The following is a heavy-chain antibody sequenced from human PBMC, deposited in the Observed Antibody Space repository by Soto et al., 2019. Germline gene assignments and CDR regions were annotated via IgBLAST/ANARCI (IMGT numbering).Heavy chain of an antibody. CDR2: IIPIFGIA. CDR1: GGTVSRYS. Sequence: QVQLVQSGAEVKKPGSSVKVSCKASGGTVSRYSITWVRQAPGHGLEWIGRIIPIFGIASYAQKFQGRVTITADDSTSTAYMELSSLRSDDTAVYYCAREDRDRETGLVPAAIDGMDVWGQGTTVTVSS. D-gene: IGHD2-2*01. CDR3: AREDRDRETGLVPAAIDGMDV. V-gene: IGHV1-69*08. J-gene: IGHJ6*02.